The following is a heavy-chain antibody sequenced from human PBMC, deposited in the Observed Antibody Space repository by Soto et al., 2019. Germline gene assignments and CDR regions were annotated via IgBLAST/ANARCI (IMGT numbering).Heavy chain of an antibody. D-gene: IGHD5-12*01. CDR1: GGSFSGYY. V-gene: IGHV4-34*01. CDR3: ARLSGSYYYAMDV. CDR2: INHSGVT. J-gene: IGHJ6*02. Sequence: PSETLSLTCAVYGGSFSGYYWSWIRQPPGKGLEWIGEINHSGVTNYKPSLKRRVTISVDTSKNQFSLQLKSVTAADTALYYCARLSGSYYYAMDVWGQGSTVTVSS.